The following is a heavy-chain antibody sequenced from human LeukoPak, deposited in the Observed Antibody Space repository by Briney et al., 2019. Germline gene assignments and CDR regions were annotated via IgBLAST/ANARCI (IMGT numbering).Heavy chain of an antibody. J-gene: IGHJ4*02. CDR2: MNPNSGNT. CDR1: GYTFTSYD. CDR3: ARVTNTAPYYDFWSGYLPGALDY. D-gene: IGHD3-3*01. V-gene: IGHV1-8*01. Sequence: ASVKVSCKASGYTFTSYDIHWVRQATGQGLEWMGWMNPNSGNTGYAQKFQGRVTMTRNTSISIAYMELSSLRSEDTAVYYCARVTNTAPYYDFWSGYLPGALDYWGQGTLVTVSS.